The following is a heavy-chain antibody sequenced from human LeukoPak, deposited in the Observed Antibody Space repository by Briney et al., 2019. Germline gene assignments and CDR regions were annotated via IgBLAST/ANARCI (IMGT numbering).Heavy chain of an antibody. CDR2: ISSSNTI. D-gene: IGHD2-15*01. V-gene: IGHV3-48*01. CDR3: ARGLIRRFSSSGGYNWFDP. CDR1: GFAFSTYG. J-gene: IGHJ5*02. Sequence: GGSLRLSCTASGFAFSTYGMNWVRQAPGKGLEWVSYISSSNTIYYADSVKGRFTISRDNAKNSLYLQMTSLRAEDTAVYYCARGLIRRFSSSGGYNWFDPWGQGTLVTVSS.